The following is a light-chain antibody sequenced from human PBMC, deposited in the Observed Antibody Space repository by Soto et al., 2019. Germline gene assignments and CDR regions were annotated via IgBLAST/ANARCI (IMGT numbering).Light chain of an antibody. J-gene: IGKJ4*01. Sequence: EMVMTQSPATLSVSPGERATLSCRASQSVSSNLAWYQQKPGQAPRLLIYGASTRATGIPARFSGSGSGTDFTLTISSLQSEDFAVYYCQQYNNWLAFGGGTKVEIK. CDR1: QSVSSN. CDR3: QQYNNWLA. CDR2: GAS. V-gene: IGKV3-15*01.